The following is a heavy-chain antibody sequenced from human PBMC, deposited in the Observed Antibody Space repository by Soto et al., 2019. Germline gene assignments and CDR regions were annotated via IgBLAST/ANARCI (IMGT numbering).Heavy chain of an antibody. CDR3: ARRSSSGWYLYAFDI. CDR1: GGSISSSSYY. CDR2: IYYSGST. D-gene: IGHD6-19*01. Sequence: PSETLSLTCTVSGGSISSSSYYWCWIRQPPGKGLEWIGSIYYSGSTYYNPSLKSRVTISVDTSKNQFSLKLSSVTAADTAVYYCARRSSSGWYLYAFDIWGQGTMVTVSS. J-gene: IGHJ3*02. V-gene: IGHV4-39*01.